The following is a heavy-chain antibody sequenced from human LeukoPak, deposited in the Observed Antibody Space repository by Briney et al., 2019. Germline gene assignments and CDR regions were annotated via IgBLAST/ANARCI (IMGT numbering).Heavy chain of an antibody. D-gene: IGHD3-9*01. CDR2: ISAYNGNT. V-gene: IGHV1-18*01. CDR1: GYTFTSYG. Sequence: ASVKVSCKASGYTFTSYGISWARQAPGQGLEWVGWISAYNGNTNYAQKLQGRVTMTTDTSTSTAYMELRSLRSDDTAVYYCARDYFDWWNWFDPWGQGTLVTVSS. J-gene: IGHJ5*02. CDR3: ARDYFDWWNWFDP.